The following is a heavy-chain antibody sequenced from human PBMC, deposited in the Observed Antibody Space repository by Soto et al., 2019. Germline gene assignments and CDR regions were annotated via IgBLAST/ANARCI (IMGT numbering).Heavy chain of an antibody. V-gene: IGHV4-59*08. CDR1: GASVTSFY. J-gene: IGHJ4*02. D-gene: IGHD2-8*01. CDR2: ISDSGST. CDR3: ARRNGIDF. Sequence: PSETLSLTCTVSGASVTSFYWSWIRQAPGKGLEWIGYISDSGSTNYSPSLGSRVTISVDTSKNQFSLRLTSVTAADTAVYYCARRNGIDFWGQGTLVTVSS.